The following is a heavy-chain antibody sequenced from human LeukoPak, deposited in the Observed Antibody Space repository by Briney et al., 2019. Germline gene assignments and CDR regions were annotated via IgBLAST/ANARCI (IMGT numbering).Heavy chain of an antibody. CDR1: GFSLSDHY. D-gene: IGHD2/OR15-2a*01. V-gene: IGHV3-11*04. J-gene: IGHJ4*02. Sequence: PGGSLRLSCGASGFSLSDHYMSWVRQAPGKGLEWISYISSTGRTIYYADSVKGRFTISRDNDKNSLYLQMNSLRAEDTALYYCARFRYNSTWGVFDYWGQGTLVTVSS. CDR2: ISSTGRTI. CDR3: ARFRYNSTWGVFDY.